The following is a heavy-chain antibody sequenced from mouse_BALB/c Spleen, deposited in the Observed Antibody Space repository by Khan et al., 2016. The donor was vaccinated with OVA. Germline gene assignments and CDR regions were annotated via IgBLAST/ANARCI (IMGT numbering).Heavy chain of an antibody. CDR1: GYTFTSYY. CDR2: INPSNGGT. D-gene: IGHD2-10*02. CDR3: TRSGYGSFAY. J-gene: IGHJ3*01. Sequence: QVRLQQSGAELVKPGASVKLSCKASGYTFTSYYMYWVKQRPGQGLEWIGEINPSNGGTNFNEKFKSKATLTVDRSSSTAYMQLSSLTSEDSAAYYCTRSGYGSFAYWGQGTLVTVSA. V-gene: IGHV1S81*02.